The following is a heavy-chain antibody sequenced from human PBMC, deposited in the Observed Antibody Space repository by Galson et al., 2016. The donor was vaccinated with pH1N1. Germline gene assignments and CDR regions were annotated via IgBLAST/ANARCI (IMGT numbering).Heavy chain of an antibody. J-gene: IGHJ5*02. V-gene: IGHV4-61*01. Sequence: ETLSLTCIVSGASVSNVIYYWSWIRQPPGKGLEWIGCIFYSGTVKYNPSLKSRVTMSVDTSKNQFALKLNSVTAADTAVYYCARVCRSAPGDSENWFDPWGQGALVIVSS. CDR3: ARVCRSAPGDSENWFDP. CDR2: IFYSGTV. D-gene: IGHD4-17*01. CDR1: GASVSNVIYY.